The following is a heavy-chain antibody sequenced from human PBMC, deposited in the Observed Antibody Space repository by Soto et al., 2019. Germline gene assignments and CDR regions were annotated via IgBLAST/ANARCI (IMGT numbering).Heavy chain of an antibody. Sequence: ASVKVSCKASGYTFTSYDINWVRQATGQGPEWMGWMNPNSGNTGYAQKFQGRVTMTRNTSISTAYMELSSLRSEDTAVYYCARGGGITIFGTGDYYYYGMDVWGQGTTVTVSS. CDR2: MNPNSGNT. D-gene: IGHD3-3*01. J-gene: IGHJ6*02. CDR1: GYTFTSYD. V-gene: IGHV1-8*01. CDR3: ARGGGITIFGTGDYYYYGMDV.